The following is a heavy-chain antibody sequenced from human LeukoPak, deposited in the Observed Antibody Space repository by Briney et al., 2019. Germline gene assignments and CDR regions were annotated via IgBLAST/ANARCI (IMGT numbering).Heavy chain of an antibody. CDR2: INPNSGGT. CDR1: GYTFTDYY. Sequence: ASVKVSCKASGYTFTDYYLHWVRQAPGQGLEWMGWINPNSGGTNYPQKFQGRVTMTRDTSISTAYMELSRLRSDDTAVYYCAILATTQLFDYWGQATLVTVSS. CDR3: AILATTQLFDY. J-gene: IGHJ4*02. D-gene: IGHD5-12*01. V-gene: IGHV1-2*02.